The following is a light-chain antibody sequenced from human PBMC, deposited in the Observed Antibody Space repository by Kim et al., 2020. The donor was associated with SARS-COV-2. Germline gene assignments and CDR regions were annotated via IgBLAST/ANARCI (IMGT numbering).Light chain of an antibody. CDR3: QSYDTTLRGLV. V-gene: IGLV1-40*01. CDR1: NSNIGAGYD. J-gene: IGLJ3*02. Sequence: QSALTQPPSVSGAPGQRVTISCTGSNSNIGAGYDVHCYRQLPRAAPELLISSNVNSPSRLPDRFSGSRSGPSASLAITGLQPQDEGDYYCQSYDTTLRGLVFGGGTQLTVL. CDR2: SNV.